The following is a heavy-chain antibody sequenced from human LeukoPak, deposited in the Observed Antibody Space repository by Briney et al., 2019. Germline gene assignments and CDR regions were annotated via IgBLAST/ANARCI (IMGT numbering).Heavy chain of an antibody. CDR1: GFTFSSYS. D-gene: IGHD6-13*01. Sequence: NPGGSLRLSCAASGFTFSSYSMNWVRQAPGKGLEWVSSISSSSSYIYYADSVKGRFTISRDNAKNSLYLQMNSLRAEDTAVYYCAVADLPYSSSWWAYWGQGTLVTVSS. J-gene: IGHJ4*02. CDR2: ISSSSSYI. V-gene: IGHV3-21*01. CDR3: AVADLPYSSSWWAY.